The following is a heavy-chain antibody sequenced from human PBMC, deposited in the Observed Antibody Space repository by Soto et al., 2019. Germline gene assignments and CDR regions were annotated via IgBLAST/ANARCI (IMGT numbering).Heavy chain of an antibody. CDR3: ARGVDDYYDGTGPSWDDAYDV. Sequence: QVQLVQSGAEVKSPGSSVKVSCKTSGGLFSSYAISWVRQAPGQGLERMGGSVPTFGTTVYAHNFKDRFSISADRSTGTAYLEVRGLRSQDTAVYYCARGVDDYYDGTGPSWDDAYDVWGQGTMVTVSS. CDR1: GGLFSSYA. D-gene: IGHD3-22*01. V-gene: IGHV1-69*06. J-gene: IGHJ3*01. CDR2: SVPTFGTT.